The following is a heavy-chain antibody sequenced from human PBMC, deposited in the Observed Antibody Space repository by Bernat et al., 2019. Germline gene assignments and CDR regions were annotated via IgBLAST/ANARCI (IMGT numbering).Heavy chain of an antibody. CDR2: INPNSGGT. CDR3: ARASEYQLVNYFDY. CDR1: GYTFTGYY. J-gene: IGHJ4*02. D-gene: IGHD2-2*01. V-gene: IGHV1-2*02. Sequence: QVQPVQSGAEVKKPGASVKVSCKASGYTFTGYYMHWVRQAPGQGLEWMGWINPNSGGTNYAQKFQGRVTITADKSTSTAYMELSSLRSEDTAVYYCARASEYQLVNYFDYWGQGTLVTVSS.